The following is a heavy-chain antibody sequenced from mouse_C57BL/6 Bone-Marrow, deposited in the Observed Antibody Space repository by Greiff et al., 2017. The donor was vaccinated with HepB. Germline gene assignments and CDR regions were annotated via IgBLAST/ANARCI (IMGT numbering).Heavy chain of an antibody. V-gene: IGHV5-4*03. CDR1: GFTFSSYA. CDR3: ARASDYDVGAAY. D-gene: IGHD2-4*01. J-gene: IGHJ3*01. Sequence: DVKLVESGGGLVKPGGSLKLSCAASGFTFSSYAMSWVRQTPEKRLEWVATISDGGSYTYYPDNVKGRFTISRDNAKNNLYLQMSHLKSEDTAMYYCARASDYDVGAAYWGQGTLVTVSA. CDR2: ISDGGSYT.